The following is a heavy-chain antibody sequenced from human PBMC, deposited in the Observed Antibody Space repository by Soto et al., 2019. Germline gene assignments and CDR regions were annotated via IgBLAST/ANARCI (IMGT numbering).Heavy chain of an antibody. D-gene: IGHD2-15*01. CDR2: INHSGST. CDR3: ARGRVYCSGGSCYHGGKHRFDP. Sequence: PSETLSLTCTVSGGSISSCTYYWSWIRQPPGKGLEWIGEINHSGSTNYNPSLKSRVTISVDTSKNQFSLKLSSVTAADTAVYYCARGRVYCSGGSCYHGGKHRFDPWGQGNLVTVPS. J-gene: IGHJ5*02. CDR1: GGSISSCTYY. V-gene: IGHV4-39*07.